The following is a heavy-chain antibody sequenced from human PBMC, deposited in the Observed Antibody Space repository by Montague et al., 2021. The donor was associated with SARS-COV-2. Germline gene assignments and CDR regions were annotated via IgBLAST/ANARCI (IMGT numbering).Heavy chain of an antibody. V-gene: IGHV3-7*01. CDR2: IRQDGEER. CDR1: GFTLTNYY. D-gene: IGHD1-26*01. CDR3: ARGSPGIGMDV. Sequence: SLRLSCAASGFTLTNYYMSWVRQAPGEGLEWVANIRQDGEERNYVASVRGRFTISRDNARNSLYLQTNSLRGDDTAVYYCARGSPGIGMDVWGQGTTVTVSS. J-gene: IGHJ6*02.